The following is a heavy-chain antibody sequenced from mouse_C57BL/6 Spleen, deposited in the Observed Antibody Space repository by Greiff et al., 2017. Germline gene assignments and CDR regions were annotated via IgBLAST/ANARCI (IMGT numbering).Heavy chain of an antibody. J-gene: IGHJ2*01. Sequence: QVQLQQPGAELVRPGSSVKLSCKASGYTFTSYWMPWVKQRPIQGLEWIGNIDPSDSETHYNQKFKDKATLTVDKSSSTDYMQLSSLTSEDSAVYYGARGITTVDYWGQGTTLTVSA. V-gene: IGHV1-52*01. CDR3: ARGITTVDY. CDR1: GYTFTSYW. CDR2: IDPSDSET. D-gene: IGHD1-1*01.